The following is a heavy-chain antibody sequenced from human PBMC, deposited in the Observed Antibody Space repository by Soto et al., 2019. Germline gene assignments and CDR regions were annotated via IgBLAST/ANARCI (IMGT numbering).Heavy chain of an antibody. J-gene: IGHJ4*02. CDR3: ARVVGGRFY. Sequence: EVQLVDSGGGLVQPGGSLRLSCAASGFTFNTHSMNWVRQAPGKGLEWGSYISSSSNTIYYADSVKGRFTISRDKDMNSLYLQMNSLRVEDTAVYYCARVVGGRFYWGQGTLVTVSA. CDR1: GFTFNTHS. CDR2: ISSSSNTI. D-gene: IGHD2-21*01. V-gene: IGHV3-48*01.